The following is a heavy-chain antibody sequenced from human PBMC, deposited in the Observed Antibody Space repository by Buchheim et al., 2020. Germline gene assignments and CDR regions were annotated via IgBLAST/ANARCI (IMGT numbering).Heavy chain of an antibody. J-gene: IGHJ6*02. CDR1: GYSFTSYW. Sequence: EVQLVQSGAEVKKPGESLKISCKGSGYSFTSYWIGWVRQMPGKGLEWMGIIYPGDSDTRDSPSFQGQVTISADKSISTAYRQWSSLKASDTAMYYCARQGVVVPAASTYYYYYGMDVWGQGTT. CDR2: IYPGDSDT. CDR3: ARQGVVVPAASTYYYYYGMDV. V-gene: IGHV5-51*01. D-gene: IGHD2-2*01.